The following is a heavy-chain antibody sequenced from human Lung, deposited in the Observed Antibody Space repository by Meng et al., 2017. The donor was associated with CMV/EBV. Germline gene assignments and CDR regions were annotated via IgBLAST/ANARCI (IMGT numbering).Heavy chain of an antibody. J-gene: IGHJ6*02. CDR2: TYYRSKWYD. D-gene: IGHD3-22*01. CDR1: GDSVSSNSAA. Sequence: PTLSLTCXISGDSVSSNSAAWNWIRQSPSRGLEWLGRTYYRSKWYDDYAMAVKSRITINPDTSKNQFSLQLNSVTPEDTAVYYCARDYYDSGAYYYTEEYYHGLDVWGQGTTATVSS. CDR3: ARDYYDSGAYYYTEEYYHGLDV. V-gene: IGHV6-1*01.